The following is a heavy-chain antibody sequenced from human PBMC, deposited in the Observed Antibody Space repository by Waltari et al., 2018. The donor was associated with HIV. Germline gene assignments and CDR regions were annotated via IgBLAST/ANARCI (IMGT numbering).Heavy chain of an antibody. CDR3: ARERAFDI. J-gene: IGHJ3*02. V-gene: IGHV3-53*01. CDR2: IYSGGST. CDR1: GLTVVSTY. Sequence: EVQLVESGGGLIQPGGSLRLSCAASGLTVVSTYMSWVRQAPGKGLEWVSVIYSGGSTYYADSVKGRFTISRDNSKNTLYLQMNSLRAEDTAVYYCARERAFDIWGQGTMVTVSS.